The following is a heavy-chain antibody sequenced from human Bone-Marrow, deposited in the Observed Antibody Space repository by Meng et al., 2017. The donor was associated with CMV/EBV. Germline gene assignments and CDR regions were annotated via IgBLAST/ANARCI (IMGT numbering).Heavy chain of an antibody. CDR1: GGTFSSYT. V-gene: IGHV1-69*02. D-gene: IGHD2-2*01. Sequence: SVKVSCKASGGTFSSYTISWVRQAPGQGLEWMGRIIPILGIANYAQKFQGRVTITADKSTSTAYMELSSLRSEDTAVYYCATDLSSTSCYECLDYWGQGPLVTIYS. J-gene: IGHJ4*02. CDR2: IIPILGIA. CDR3: ATDLSSTSCYECLDY.